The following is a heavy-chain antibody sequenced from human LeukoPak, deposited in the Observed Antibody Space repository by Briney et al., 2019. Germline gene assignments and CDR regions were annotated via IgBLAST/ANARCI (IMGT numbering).Heavy chain of an antibody. CDR1: GFTFSNAW. CDR3: DWLGASFHY. D-gene: IGHD3-9*01. CDR2: IKSKTDGGTT. J-gene: IGHJ4*02. Sequence: GGSLRLSCEGSGFTFSNAWMSWVRQAPGKGLEWVGRIKSKTDGGTTDYAVPVKGRFTISRDDSKNTLSLQMNSLKTEDTAVYYCDWLGASFHYWGQGTLVTVSS. V-gene: IGHV3-15*01.